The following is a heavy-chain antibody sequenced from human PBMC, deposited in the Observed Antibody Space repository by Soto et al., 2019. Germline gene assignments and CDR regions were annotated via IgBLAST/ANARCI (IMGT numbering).Heavy chain of an antibody. Sequence: GGSLRLSCAASGFTFSSYSMNWVRQAPGKGLEWVSAISGSGGSTYYADSVKGRFTISRDNSKNTLYLQMNSLRAEDTAVYYCAKVRSYYGSGSAWYFDLWGRGTLVTVSS. V-gene: IGHV3-23*01. CDR2: ISGSGGST. D-gene: IGHD3-10*01. J-gene: IGHJ2*01. CDR3: AKVRSYYGSGSAWYFDL. CDR1: GFTFSSYS.